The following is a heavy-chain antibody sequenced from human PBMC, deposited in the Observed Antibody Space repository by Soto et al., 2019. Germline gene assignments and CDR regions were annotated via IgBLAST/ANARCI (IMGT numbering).Heavy chain of an antibody. V-gene: IGHV3-21*06. J-gene: IGHJ4*02. CDR3: ARDIGEMSDV. CDR2: ISSSSSYI. CDR1: GFTFSSST. D-gene: IGHD3-10*01. Sequence: PGGSLRLSCTGSGFTFSSSTMTWVRQGPGKGLEWVSSISSSSSYIYFANSPKGRFTISRDNAKNSLYLQMNSLRAEDTAVYYCARDIGEMSDVWGQGTQVTVSS.